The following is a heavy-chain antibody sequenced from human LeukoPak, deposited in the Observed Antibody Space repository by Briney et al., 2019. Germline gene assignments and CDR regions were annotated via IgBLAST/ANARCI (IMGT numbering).Heavy chain of an antibody. CDR1: GYTFTSYG. V-gene: IGHV1-18*01. J-gene: IGHJ4*02. CDR3: ARDDRAYCGGDCSNYYFDY. D-gene: IGHD2-21*02. Sequence: ASVKVSCKASGYTFTSYGISWVRQAPGQGLEWMGWISAYSGNTNYAQTLQGRVTITTDTSTSTAYLELRSLRSDDTAVYYCARDDRAYCGGDCSNYYFDYWGQGTLVSVSS. CDR2: ISAYSGNT.